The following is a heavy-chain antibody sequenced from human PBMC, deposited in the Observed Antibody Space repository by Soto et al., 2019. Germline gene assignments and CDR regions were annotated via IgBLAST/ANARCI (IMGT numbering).Heavy chain of an antibody. D-gene: IGHD3-3*01. Sequence: PGGSLRLSCAASGFTFSGSAMHWVRQASGKGLEWVGRIRSKANSYATAYAASVKGRFTISRDDSKNTAYLQMNSLKTEDTAVYYCTIPGYDFWSGYSGHYRMDVCGQGTTVPVSS. CDR1: GFTFSGSA. V-gene: IGHV3-73*01. CDR3: TIPGYDFWSGYSGHYRMDV. CDR2: IRSKANSYAT. J-gene: IGHJ6*02.